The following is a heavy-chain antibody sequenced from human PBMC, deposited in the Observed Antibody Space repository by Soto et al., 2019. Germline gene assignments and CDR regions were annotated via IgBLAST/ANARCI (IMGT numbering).Heavy chain of an antibody. J-gene: IGHJ6*02. CDR1: GYTFISYA. V-gene: IGHV1-18*01. Sequence: GASVKVSCKASGYTFISYAISWVRQAPGQGLEWMGWISAHNGDTNYAQKFQGRVTLTTDTSTSTAYMELRSLRSDDTAVYYCARGGGDFWSGSYPHYYCGMDVWGQGTTVTVS. CDR3: ARGGGDFWSGSYPHYYCGMDV. CDR2: ISAHNGDT. D-gene: IGHD3-3*01.